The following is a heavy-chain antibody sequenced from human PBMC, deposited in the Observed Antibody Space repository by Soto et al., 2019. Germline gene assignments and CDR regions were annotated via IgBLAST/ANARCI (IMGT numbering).Heavy chain of an antibody. V-gene: IGHV3-30*18. CDR3: AKDRHYPRDYFHY. CDR2: MSYDGSAK. J-gene: IGHJ4*02. Sequence: QVQLVESGGGVVQPGRSLRLSCAGSGFIFSNNGMHWVRQAPGKGLEWVAFMSYDGSAKFYADSVKGRFTISRDNSKSTLFLHMSNLRAEDTAVYYCAKDRHYPRDYFHYWGQGTPVTVSS. D-gene: IGHD3-10*01. CDR1: GFIFSNNG.